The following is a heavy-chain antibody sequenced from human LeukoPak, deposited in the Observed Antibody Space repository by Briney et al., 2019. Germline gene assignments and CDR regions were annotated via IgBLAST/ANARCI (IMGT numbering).Heavy chain of an antibody. CDR1: GFTFSNYA. CDR2: VLHDGSNE. V-gene: IGHV3-30-3*01. Sequence: GSLRLSCAASGFTFSNYAMHWVRQAPGKGLEWVAVVLHDGSNEYYADSVKGRFTISRDNSKNMLYLQMNYLRVEDTSVYYCARAIGYSGYDFYYWGQGTLVTVSS. J-gene: IGHJ4*02. D-gene: IGHD5-12*01. CDR3: ARAIGYSGYDFYY.